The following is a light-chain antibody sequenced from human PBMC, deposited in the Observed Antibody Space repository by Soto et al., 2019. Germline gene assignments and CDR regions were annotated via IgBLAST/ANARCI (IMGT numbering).Light chain of an antibody. CDR2: WAS. J-gene: IGKJ2*01. V-gene: IGKV4-1*01. Sequence: DIVMTQSPDSLAVSLGERATINCKSSQSVLISSSTKHYLGWYQQKPGQPPKLLISWASTRESWVPDRFSGSGSGTDFQLTISSLQAEDVAVSDCQHRGTFGQGTKLEIK. CDR1: QSVLISSSTKHY. CDR3: QHRGT.